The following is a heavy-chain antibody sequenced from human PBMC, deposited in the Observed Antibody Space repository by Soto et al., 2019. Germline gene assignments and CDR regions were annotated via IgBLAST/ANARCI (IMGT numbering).Heavy chain of an antibody. J-gene: IGHJ3*02. CDR1: GYTFTSYG. D-gene: IGHD5-12*01. CDR2: ISAYNGDT. V-gene: IGHV1-18*01. CDR3: ATDGPSNSGNLYAFDI. Sequence: VASVKVSCKASGYTFTSYGFSWVRQAPGQGLEWMGWISAYNGDTNYPQKFQARVTMTTDTSTNTAYLELRSLRSDDTAVYFCATDGPSNSGNLYAFDIWGQGTMVTVS.